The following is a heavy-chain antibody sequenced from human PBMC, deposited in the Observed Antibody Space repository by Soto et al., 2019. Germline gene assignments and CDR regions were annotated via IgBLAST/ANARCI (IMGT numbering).Heavy chain of an antibody. CDR1: GYTFTSYG. V-gene: IGHV1-18*01. CDR2: ISAYNGNT. Sequence: GASVKVSCKASGYTFTSYGISWVRQAPGQGLEWMGWISAYNGNTNYAQKLQGRVTMTTDTSTSTAYMELRSLRSDDTAVYYCAREVVHLGYGSGSYYNAPQYFDYWGQGTLVTVSS. CDR3: AREVVHLGYGSGSYYNAPQYFDY. D-gene: IGHD3-10*01. J-gene: IGHJ4*02.